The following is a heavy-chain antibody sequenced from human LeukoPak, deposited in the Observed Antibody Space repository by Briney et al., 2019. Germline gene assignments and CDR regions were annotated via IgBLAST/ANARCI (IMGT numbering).Heavy chain of an antibody. CDR2: IIPIFGTA. D-gene: IGHD3-10*01. J-gene: IGHJ5*02. CDR1: GGTFSSYA. CDR3: ARNLWFGELGWFDP. V-gene: IGHV1-69*05. Sequence: ASVKVSCKASGGTFSSYAISWVRQAPGQGLEWMGGIIPIFGTANYAQKFQGRVTMTRDTSTSTVYMELSSLRSEDTAVYYCARNLWFGELGWFDPWGQGTLVTVSS.